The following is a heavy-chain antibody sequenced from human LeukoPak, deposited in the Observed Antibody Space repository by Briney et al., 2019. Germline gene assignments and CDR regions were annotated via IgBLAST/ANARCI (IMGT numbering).Heavy chain of an antibody. J-gene: IGHJ1*01. D-gene: IGHD3-22*01. V-gene: IGHV3-23*01. CDR1: GFTFSSSA. CDR2: ISGSGGRT. Sequence: GGSLRLSCAASGFTFSSSAMSWVRQAPGKGLEWVSVISGSGGRTFYAASVEGRFTISRDNSKNTLYLQMNSLGVEDTAVYYCATGRENYDSSGYYSYFQHWGQGTLVTVSS. CDR3: ATGRENYDSSGYYSYFQH.